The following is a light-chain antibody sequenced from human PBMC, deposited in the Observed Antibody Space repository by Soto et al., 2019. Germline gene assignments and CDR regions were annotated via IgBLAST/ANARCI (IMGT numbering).Light chain of an antibody. CDR3: QLYSGSPWT. J-gene: IGKJ1*01. CDR2: GVA. Sequence: EIVLTQSPGTLSLSPGERATLSCRASQSISNKYLAWYQQEPGQAPRLLIHGVAIRATGIPDRFSGSGSGTDFTLTISRLEPEDFEVSYCQLYSGSPWTFGQGTKVEIK. V-gene: IGKV3-20*01. CDR1: QSISNKY.